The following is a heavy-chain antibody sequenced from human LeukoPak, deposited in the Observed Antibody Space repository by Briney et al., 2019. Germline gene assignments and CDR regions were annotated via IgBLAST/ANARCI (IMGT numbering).Heavy chain of an antibody. CDR1: GASISSGGDY. CDR2: IYYSGST. CDR3: ASRIGYSYGIDY. Sequence: SETLSLTCTVSGASISSGGDYWSWIRQHPGKGLEWIGYIYYSGSTYYNPSLKSRVTISEDTSKNQFSLKLSSVTAADTAVYYCASRIGYSYGIDYWGQGTLVTVSS. J-gene: IGHJ4*02. D-gene: IGHD5-18*01. V-gene: IGHV4-31*03.